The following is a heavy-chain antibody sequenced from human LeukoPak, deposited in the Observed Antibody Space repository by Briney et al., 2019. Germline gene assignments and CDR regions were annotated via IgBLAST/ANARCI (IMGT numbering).Heavy chain of an antibody. V-gene: IGHV1-2*02. CDR1: GYTFTGCY. CDR2: IDPNSGGT. D-gene: IGHD3-3*01. J-gene: IGHJ4*02. CDR3: ARGSDFWSGKPLYFFDH. Sequence: ASVKVSCKAYGYTFTGCYIHWIRQAPGQGLEWMGWIDPNSGGTNYAPKFQGRVTMTRDTSISTAYMELSRLRSNDTAMYFCARGSDFWSGKPLYFFDHWGQGTLVPVSS.